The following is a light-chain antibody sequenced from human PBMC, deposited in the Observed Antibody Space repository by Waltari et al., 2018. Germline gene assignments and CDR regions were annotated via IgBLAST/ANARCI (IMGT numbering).Light chain of an antibody. V-gene: IGKV2-30*02. Sequence: DVVMTPSPLSLPVTLGQQASIPSRSIQSLVHSDGKTYLNWFHKRPGQSPRRLIYKVSNRDSGFPDRFSGSGAGTDFTLKISRGEAEDVGVYYCMQGTHGPWTFGQGTNVEIK. CDR1: QSLVHSDGKTY. CDR2: KVS. CDR3: MQGTHGPWT. J-gene: IGKJ1*01.